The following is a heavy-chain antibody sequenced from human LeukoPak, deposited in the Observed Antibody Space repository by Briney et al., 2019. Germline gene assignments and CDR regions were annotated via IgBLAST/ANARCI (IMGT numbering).Heavy chain of an antibody. Sequence: GGSLRLSCATSGFTFTTFWMHWVRQAPGKGLVWVPRINHDGSSTNYADSVKGRLTISRDNAKNTVYLQMNSLRAEDTAVYYCVRDWGYDSSGYWQKYFDTWGQGTLVTVSS. J-gene: IGHJ4*02. V-gene: IGHV3-74*01. CDR2: INHDGSST. CDR1: GFTFTTFW. CDR3: VRDWGYDSSGYWQKYFDT. D-gene: IGHD3-22*01.